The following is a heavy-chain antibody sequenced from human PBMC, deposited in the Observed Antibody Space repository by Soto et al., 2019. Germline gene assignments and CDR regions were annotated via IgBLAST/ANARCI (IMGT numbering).Heavy chain of an antibody. V-gene: IGHV3-15*07. Sequence: EVQLVESGGGLITPGGSLRLSCEASGFPFSPAWMNWVRQAPGKGLEWVGLIKSQGGGGTAHYASPVQGRFTTSRDDSRNTAYLQTKSLRPEDRAVSYGIWQQDCGSGRAVWGQGTTVTVSS. J-gene: IGHJ6*02. CDR2: IKSQGGGGTA. CDR3: IWQQDCGSGRAV. D-gene: IGHD6-13*01. CDR1: GFPFSPAW.